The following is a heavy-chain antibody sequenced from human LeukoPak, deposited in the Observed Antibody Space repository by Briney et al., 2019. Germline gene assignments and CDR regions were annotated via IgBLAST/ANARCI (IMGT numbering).Heavy chain of an antibody. V-gene: IGHV4-59*01. CDR1: GGSISSYY. CDR3: ARDNWNYGSSMDV. Sequence: SETLSLTCTVSGGSISSYYWGWSRQPPGKGLEWIGYIYNSGSTNYNPSLKSRVTISVDTSKNQFSLKLSSVTAADTAVYYCARDNWNYGSSMDVWGQGTTVTVSS. CDR2: IYNSGST. J-gene: IGHJ6*02. D-gene: IGHD1-7*01.